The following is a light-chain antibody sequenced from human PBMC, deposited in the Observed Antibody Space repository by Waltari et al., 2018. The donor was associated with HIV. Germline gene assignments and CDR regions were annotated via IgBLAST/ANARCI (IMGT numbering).Light chain of an antibody. J-gene: IGLJ1*01. Sequence: QSALTQPPSVSGSPGQSVTISCTGTTNDVGFYDYVSWYQQYPGKAPKLIIFDVNQRPAGVPERFSGSKSGNTASLTISGLQTEDEADYFCCAYAAGHVSYVFGNGT. CDR3: CAYAAGHVSYV. CDR2: DVN. V-gene: IGLV2-11*01. CDR1: TNDVGFYDY.